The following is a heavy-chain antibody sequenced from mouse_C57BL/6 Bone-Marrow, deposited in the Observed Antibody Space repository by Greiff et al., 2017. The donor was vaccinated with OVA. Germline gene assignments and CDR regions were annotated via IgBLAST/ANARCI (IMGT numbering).Heavy chain of an antibody. Sequence: QVQLQQPGAELVRPGASVTLSCKASGYTFTDYEMHWVKQTPVHGLEWIGAIDPATGCTAYNQKFKGKAILTADKSSSTAYMELRSLTSEDSAVYYGTRGYSNCYAMDYWGQGTSVTVSS. V-gene: IGHV1-15*01. CDR1: GYTFTDYE. CDR2: IDPATGCT. J-gene: IGHJ4*01. CDR3: TRGYSNCYAMDY. D-gene: IGHD2-5*01.